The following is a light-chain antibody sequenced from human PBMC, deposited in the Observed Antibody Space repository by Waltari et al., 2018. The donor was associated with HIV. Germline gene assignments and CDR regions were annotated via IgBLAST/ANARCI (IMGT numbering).Light chain of an antibody. J-gene: IGLJ1*01. CDR3: SSYTSAETVV. Sequence: SALTQPASVSGSPGQSITISCTGTSRDVGAYKYVSWYQQHPDKVPKLIIYEVINRPSGVSNRFSGSKSGNTASLTISGLQTEDEADYYCSSYTSAETVVFGVGTRVTVL. CDR2: EVI. V-gene: IGLV2-14*01. CDR1: SRDVGAYKY.